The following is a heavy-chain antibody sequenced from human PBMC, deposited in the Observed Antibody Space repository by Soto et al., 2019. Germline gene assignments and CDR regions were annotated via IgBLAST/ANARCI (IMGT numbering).Heavy chain of an antibody. CDR1: GYNFLNYG. CDR3: ARDHGGATMALLY. J-gene: IGHJ4*02. CDR2: ISVYHGNT. D-gene: IGHD3-10*01. Sequence: ASVKVSCKTSGYNFLNYGMSWVRQAPGQGPEWMGWISVYHGNTIYAQNFQGRVTMTTDTSTSTAYMELTSLRSNDTGVYYCARDHGGATMALLYWGQGTLVTVSS. V-gene: IGHV1-18*04.